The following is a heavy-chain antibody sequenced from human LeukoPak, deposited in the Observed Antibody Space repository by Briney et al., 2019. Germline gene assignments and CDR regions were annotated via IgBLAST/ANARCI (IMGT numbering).Heavy chain of an antibody. D-gene: IGHD6-19*01. CDR3: APFIAVAGTQVY. V-gene: IGHV3-21*01. CDR1: GFTFSSYS. J-gene: IGHJ4*02. Sequence: PGGSLRLSCAASGFTFSSYSMNWVRQAPGKGLEWVSSISSSSSYIYYADSVKGRFTISRDNAKNSLYLQMNSLRAEDTAVYYCAPFIAVAGTQVYWGQGTLVTVSS. CDR2: ISSSSSYI.